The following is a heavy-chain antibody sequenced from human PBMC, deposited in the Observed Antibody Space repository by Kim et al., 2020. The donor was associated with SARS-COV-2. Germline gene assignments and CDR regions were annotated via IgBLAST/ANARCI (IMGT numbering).Heavy chain of an antibody. CDR3: AREAVICRGDICDYYGMDV. CDR1: GYIFSRYW. D-gene: IGHD2-15*01. V-gene: IGHV5-51*01. J-gene: IGHJ6*02. Sequence: GESLKISCQGFGYIFSRYWIGWVRQMPGRGLEWMGIIYPDDSESRYSPTFQGQVTFSVDKSISTAYLQWNSLKASDTATYYCAREAVICRGDICDYYGMDVWGQGTTVTVSS. CDR2: IYPDDSES.